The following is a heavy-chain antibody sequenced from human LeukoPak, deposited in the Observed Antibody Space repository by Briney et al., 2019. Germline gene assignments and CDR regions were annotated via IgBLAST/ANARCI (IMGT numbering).Heavy chain of an antibody. CDR2: INPNSGGT. Sequence: ASVKVSCKASGYTLTSDGMNWVRQAPGQGLEWMGWINPNSGGTNYAQKFQGRVTMTRDTSISTAYMELSRLRSDDTAVYYCARVGSWGIAVAEFDPWGQGTLVTVSS. V-gene: IGHV1-2*02. D-gene: IGHD6-19*01. J-gene: IGHJ5*02. CDR1: GYTLTSDG. CDR3: ARVGSWGIAVAEFDP.